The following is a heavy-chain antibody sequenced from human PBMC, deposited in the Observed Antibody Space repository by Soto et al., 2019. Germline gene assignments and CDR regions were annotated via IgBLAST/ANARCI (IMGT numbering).Heavy chain of an antibody. CDR1: GFTVRSSA. CDR2: ITGSGVST. J-gene: IGHJ5*02. V-gene: IGHV3-23*01. D-gene: IGHD3-3*02. Sequence: EAQLLESGGGLVQPGGSLRVSCAASGFTVRSSAMTWVRQAPGQGLEWVSSITGSGVSTYYAGSVKGRFTIFRDNSKNTLYLQMNSLRDEDTAVYYCAKGPGGTDDSIHWFDPWGQGTLVSVSS. CDR3: AKGPGGTDDSIHWFDP.